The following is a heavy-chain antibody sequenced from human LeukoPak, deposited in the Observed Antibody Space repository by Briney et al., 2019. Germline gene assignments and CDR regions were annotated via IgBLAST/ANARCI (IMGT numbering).Heavy chain of an antibody. CDR3: ARAPIYCSGGSCYYYYYGMDV. CDR1: GGSISSGGYS. D-gene: IGHD2-15*01. J-gene: IGHJ6*02. Sequence: PSETLSLTCAVSGGSISSGGYSWSWIRQPPGKGLEWIGYIYHSGSTYYNPSLKSRVTISVDRSKNQFSLKLSSVTAADTAVYYCARAPIYCSGGSCYYYYYGMDVWGQGTTVTVSS. CDR2: IYHSGST. V-gene: IGHV4-30-2*01.